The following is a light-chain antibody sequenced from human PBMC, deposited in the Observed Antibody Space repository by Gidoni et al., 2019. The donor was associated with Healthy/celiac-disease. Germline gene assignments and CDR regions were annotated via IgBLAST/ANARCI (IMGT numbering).Light chain of an antibody. CDR3: QQYNSYWYT. CDR1: QSISSW. V-gene: IGKV1-5*01. Sequence: DPVSITCRASQSISSWLAWYQQKPGKAPKLLIYDASSLESGVPSRFSGSGSGTEFTLTISSLQPDDFATYYCQQYNSYWYTFGQGTKLEIK. J-gene: IGKJ2*01. CDR2: DAS.